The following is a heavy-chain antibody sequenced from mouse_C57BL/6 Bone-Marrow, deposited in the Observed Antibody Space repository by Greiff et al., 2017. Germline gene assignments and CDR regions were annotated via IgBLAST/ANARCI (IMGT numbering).Heavy chain of an antibody. CDR1: GYTFTRYW. D-gene: IGHD1-1*01. J-gene: IGHJ1*03. V-gene: IGHV1-50*01. Sequence: QVQLQQPGAELVKPGASVKLSCKASGYTFTRYWMQWVKQRPGQGLEWIGEIDPSDSYTNYNQKFKGKVTLTVDTSSSAAYMQLSSLTSEDSAVYYCARVGHYYGSSGYWYFDVWGTGTTVTVSS. CDR2: IDPSDSYT. CDR3: ARVGHYYGSSGYWYFDV.